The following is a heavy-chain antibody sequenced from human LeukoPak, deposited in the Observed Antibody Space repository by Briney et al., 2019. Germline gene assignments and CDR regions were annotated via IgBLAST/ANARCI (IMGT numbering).Heavy chain of an antibody. V-gene: IGHV4-39*07. CDR1: GVSISSSSYY. J-gene: IGHJ2*01. D-gene: IGHD7-27*01. CDR3: ARGRSNWVYWYFDL. Sequence: SETLSLTCTVSGVSISSSSYYWGWIRQPPGKGLEWIGTIYYSGSTYYNPSLKSRVTISLDTSKNQFSLNLSSVTAADTAVYYCARGRSNWVYWYFDLWGRGTLVIVSS. CDR2: IYYSGST.